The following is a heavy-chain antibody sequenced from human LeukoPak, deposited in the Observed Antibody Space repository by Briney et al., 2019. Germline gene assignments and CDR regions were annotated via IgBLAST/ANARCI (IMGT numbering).Heavy chain of an antibody. CDR1: GFTFSSYA. Sequence: PGGSLRLSCAASGFTFSSYAMSWVRQAPGKGLEWVSDINGSGDRTYYADSVKGRFTISRDNSKNTLYLQMNSLRAEDTAVYYCAKGGGYEAQYYYYYMDVWGKGTTVTISS. V-gene: IGHV3-23*01. CDR3: AKGGGYEAQYYYYYMDV. D-gene: IGHD5-12*01. CDR2: INGSGDRT. J-gene: IGHJ6*03.